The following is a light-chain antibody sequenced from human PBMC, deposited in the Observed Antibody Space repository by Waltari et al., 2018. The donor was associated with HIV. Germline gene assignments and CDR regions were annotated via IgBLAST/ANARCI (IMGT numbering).Light chain of an antibody. J-gene: IGKJ2*01. V-gene: IGKV3-20*01. CDR2: GAS. CDR3: QQYGSSPPYT. Sequence: EIVLTQSPGTLSLSPGERATISCRASQRVSGYLAWYQQKPGQAPRLLIYGASSRATGSPDRFSGSGSGTDFTLTISRLEPEDFAVYYCQQYGSSPPYTFGQGTKLEIK. CDR1: QRVSGY.